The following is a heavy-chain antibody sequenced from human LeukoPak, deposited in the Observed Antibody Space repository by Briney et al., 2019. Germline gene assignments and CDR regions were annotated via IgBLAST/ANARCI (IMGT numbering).Heavy chain of an antibody. J-gene: IGHJ6*04. V-gene: IGHV1-2*02. CDR2: INPNSGGT. Sequence: ASVTVSCKAAGYTFTAYYIHWVRQAPGQGLEGMGWINPNSGGTDYAQNFQGRVTLTRDTSITTAYMELSRLRSDDTAVYYCAKARGLYCSSISCYDCDVWGKGTTVTVSS. CDR1: GYTFTAYY. D-gene: IGHD2-2*01. CDR3: AKARGLYCSSISCYDCDV.